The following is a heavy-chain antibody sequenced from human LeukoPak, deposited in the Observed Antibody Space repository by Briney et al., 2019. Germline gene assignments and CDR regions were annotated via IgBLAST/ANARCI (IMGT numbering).Heavy chain of an antibody. D-gene: IGHD6-19*01. CDR1: GFTFSNYA. V-gene: IGHV3-23*01. CDR3: AKGQSGWSRGDFDF. J-gene: IGHJ4*02. CDR2: ISASGSNT. Sequence: PGGSLRLSCAASGFTFSNYAMSWVRQAPGKGLEWVSAISASGSNTYYADSVKGRFTISRDNSKNTLYLQMNSLRAEDTAVYYCAKGQSGWSRGDFDFWGQGALVTVSS.